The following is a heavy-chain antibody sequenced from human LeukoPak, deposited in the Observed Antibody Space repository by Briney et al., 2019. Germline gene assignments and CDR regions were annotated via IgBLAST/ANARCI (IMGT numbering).Heavy chain of an antibody. D-gene: IGHD6-19*01. CDR2: ISWNSGSI. Sequence: GGSLRLSCAASGFTFDDYAMHWVRQAPGKGLEWVSGISWNSGSIGYADSVKGRFTISRDNAKNSLYLQMNSLRAEDTALYYCAKDLPEGYSSGCFDYWGQGTLVTVSS. V-gene: IGHV3-9*01. J-gene: IGHJ4*02. CDR1: GFTFDDYA. CDR3: AKDLPEGYSSGCFDY.